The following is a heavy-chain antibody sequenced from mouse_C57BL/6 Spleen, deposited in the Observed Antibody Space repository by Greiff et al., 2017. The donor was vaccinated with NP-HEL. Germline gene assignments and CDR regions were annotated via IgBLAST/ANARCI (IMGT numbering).Heavy chain of an antibody. D-gene: IGHD1-1*01. CDR3: APYYYGSSYWYFDV. CDR1: GFNIKNTY. Sequence: EVKLQESVAELVRPGASVKLSCTASGFNIKNTYMHWVKQRPEQGLEWIGRIDPANGNTKYAPKFQGKATITADTSSNTAYLQLSSLTSEDTAIYYCAPYYYGSSYWYFDVWGTGTTVTVSS. J-gene: IGHJ1*03. V-gene: IGHV14-3*01. CDR2: IDPANGNT.